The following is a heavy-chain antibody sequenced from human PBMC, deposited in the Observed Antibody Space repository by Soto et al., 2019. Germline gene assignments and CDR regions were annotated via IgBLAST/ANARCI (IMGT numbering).Heavy chain of an antibody. D-gene: IGHD1-20*01. CDR2: INAGNGNT. Sequence: GASVKVSCKASGYTFTSDYMHWVRQAPGQRLEWMGWINAGNGNTKYSQKFQGRVTITRDTSASTAYMELSSLRSEDTAVYYCARGITLPTPLDYWGQGTLVTVSS. J-gene: IGHJ4*02. CDR3: ARGITLPTPLDY. V-gene: IGHV1-3*01. CDR1: GYTFTSDY.